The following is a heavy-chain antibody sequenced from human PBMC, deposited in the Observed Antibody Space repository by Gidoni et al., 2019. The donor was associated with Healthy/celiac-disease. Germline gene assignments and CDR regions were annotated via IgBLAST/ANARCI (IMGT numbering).Heavy chain of an antibody. J-gene: IGHJ4*02. CDR3: ARVGGGIQLWSLDY. CDR2: IYSGGST. D-gene: IGHD5-18*01. CDR1: GFTVSSNY. Sequence: EVHLVESGGGLIQPGGSLRLSCAASGFTVSSNYMSWVRQAPGKGLEWVSVIYSGGSTYYADSVKGRFTITRDNSKNTLYLQMNSLGAEDTAVYYCARVGGGIQLWSLDYWGQGTLVTVSS. V-gene: IGHV3-53*01.